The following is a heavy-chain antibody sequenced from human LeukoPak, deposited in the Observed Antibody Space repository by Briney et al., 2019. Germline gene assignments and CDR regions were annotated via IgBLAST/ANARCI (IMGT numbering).Heavy chain of an antibody. D-gene: IGHD3-10*01. Sequence: GGSLRLSCAASGFTFTKYWMTWVRQAPGKGLEWVGNIKQDGSDKNYMDSVKGRFTISRDNAKNSLYLQMNSLRAEDTAEYYCAKDQGYYGSGSYKEYFQHWGQGTLVTVSS. V-gene: IGHV3-7*03. CDR2: IKQDGSDK. J-gene: IGHJ1*01. CDR3: AKDQGYYGSGSYKEYFQH. CDR1: GFTFTKYW.